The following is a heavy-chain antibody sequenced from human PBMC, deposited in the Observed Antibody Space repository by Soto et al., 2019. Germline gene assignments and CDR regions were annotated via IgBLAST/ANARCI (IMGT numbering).Heavy chain of an antibody. Sequence: QVQLQESGPGLVKPSQTLSLTCNVSSGSISRGPYYWSWIRQHPGGGLEWIGYIYYSGSAYYNPSLESRVTMSIDTSKSHFSLKLISVTAADTAVYYCARGSMARGVTPFDIWGHGTLVTVSS. V-gene: IGHV4-31*03. CDR3: ARGSMARGVTPFDI. J-gene: IGHJ3*02. CDR1: SGSISRGPYY. CDR2: IYYSGSA. D-gene: IGHD3-10*01.